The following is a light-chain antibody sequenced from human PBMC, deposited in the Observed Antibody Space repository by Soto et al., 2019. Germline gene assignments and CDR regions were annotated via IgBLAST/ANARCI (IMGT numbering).Light chain of an antibody. Sequence: QSALTQPASVSESPGRSITISCTGTSSDVGAYNYVSWYQQHPGRAPKLIIYDVSNRPSGVSNRFSGSKSGNTASLTISGLRAEDEADYFCSSYTSSTTLVFGGGTKLTVL. CDR1: SSDVGAYNY. J-gene: IGLJ2*01. CDR2: DVS. CDR3: SSYTSSTTLV. V-gene: IGLV2-14*03.